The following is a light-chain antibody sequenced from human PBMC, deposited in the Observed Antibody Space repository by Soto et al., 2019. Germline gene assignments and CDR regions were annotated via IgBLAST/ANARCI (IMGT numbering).Light chain of an antibody. Sequence: EIVLTQSPATLSLSPGERATLSCRASQSVRSYLAWYQQKPGQAPRLLIYDASNRATGIPARFNGSGSGTDLTHTISSLDPEDFAVYYCQHRSNWPPLTFGGGTKLEIK. J-gene: IGKJ4*01. V-gene: IGKV3-11*01. CDR1: QSVRSY. CDR3: QHRSNWPPLT. CDR2: DAS.